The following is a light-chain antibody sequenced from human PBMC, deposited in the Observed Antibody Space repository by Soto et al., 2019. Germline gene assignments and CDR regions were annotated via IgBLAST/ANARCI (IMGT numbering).Light chain of an antibody. Sequence: EIVMTQSPATLSVSPGERATLSCRASQSVSSNLAWYQQKPGQAPRLLIYGASTRATGIPARFSGSGSGTEFTLTISSLQSEDFAVYYCQQYNNWPLSTFG. CDR2: GAS. J-gene: IGKJ5*01. CDR1: QSVSSN. V-gene: IGKV3-15*01. CDR3: QQYNNWPLST.